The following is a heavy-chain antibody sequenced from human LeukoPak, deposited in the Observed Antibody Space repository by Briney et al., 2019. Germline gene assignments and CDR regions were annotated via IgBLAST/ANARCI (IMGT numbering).Heavy chain of an antibody. CDR3: AKDRGSYIDY. J-gene: IGHJ4*02. CDR1: GFTFSSYG. CDR2: ISYDGSNK. D-gene: IGHD1-26*01. V-gene: IGHV3-30*18. Sequence: GGSLRLSCAASGFTFSSYGMHWVRQAPGKGLEWVAVISYDGSNKYYADSVKGRFTISRDNSKNTLYLQMNSLRAEDTAVYYCAKDRGSYIDYWGREPWSPSPQ.